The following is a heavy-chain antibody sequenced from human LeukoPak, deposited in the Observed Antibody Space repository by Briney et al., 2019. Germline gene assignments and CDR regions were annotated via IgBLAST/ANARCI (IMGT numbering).Heavy chain of an antibody. CDR1: GFTFTSYA. Sequence: GGSLRLSCAASGFTFTSYAISWVRQAPGKGLEWVANIKQDGSEKYYVDSVKGRFTVSRDNAKNSLYLQMNSLRAEDTALYYCASYYDDDNYYYFIDVWGKGTTVTVSS. CDR3: ASYYDDDNYYYFIDV. V-gene: IGHV3-7*01. CDR2: IKQDGSEK. D-gene: IGHD3-22*01. J-gene: IGHJ6*03.